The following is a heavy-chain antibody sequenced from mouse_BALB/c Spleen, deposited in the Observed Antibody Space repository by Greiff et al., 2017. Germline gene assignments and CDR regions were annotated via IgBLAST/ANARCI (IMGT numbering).Heavy chain of an antibody. V-gene: IGHV5-6-5*01. CDR2: ISSGGST. J-gene: IGHJ2*01. Sequence: EVHLVESGGGLVKPGGSLKLSCAASGFTFSSYAMSWVRQTPEKRLEWVASISSGGSTYYPDSVKGRFTISRDNARNILYLQMRSLRSEDTAMYYCARAGCDGSPFDYWGQGTTLTVSS. CDR3: ARAGCDGSPFDY. CDR1: GFTFSSYA. D-gene: IGHD1-1*01.